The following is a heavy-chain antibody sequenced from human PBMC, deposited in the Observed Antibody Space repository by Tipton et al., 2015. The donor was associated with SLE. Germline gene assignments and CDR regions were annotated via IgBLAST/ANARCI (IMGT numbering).Heavy chain of an antibody. V-gene: IGHV3-48*03. CDR3: AREVVVPAAIRDSYIMAV. CDR2: ISSSGSTI. D-gene: IGHD2-2*01. CDR1: GFTFSSYE. J-gene: IGHJ6*02. Sequence: LSCAASGFTFSSYEMNWVRQAPGKGLEWVSYISSSGSTIYYAASVKGRFTISRDNAKNSLYLQMNSLRAEDTAVYFCAREVVVPAAIRDSYIMAVWGQGTTVTVSS.